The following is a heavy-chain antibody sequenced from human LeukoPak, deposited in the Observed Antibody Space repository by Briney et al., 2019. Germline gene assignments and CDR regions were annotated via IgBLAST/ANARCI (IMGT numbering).Heavy chain of an antibody. CDR1: GGSISSYY. CDR3: ARGGWLPIDY. CDR2: IYYSGTT. Sequence: PSETLSLTCTASGGSISSYYWSWVRQPPGKGLEWIGYIYYSGTTNYNPSLKSRVTIPVDTSKNQFSLNLTSVTAADTAVYYCARGGWLPIDYWGQGTLVTVSS. D-gene: IGHD5-18*01. J-gene: IGHJ4*02. V-gene: IGHV4-59*01.